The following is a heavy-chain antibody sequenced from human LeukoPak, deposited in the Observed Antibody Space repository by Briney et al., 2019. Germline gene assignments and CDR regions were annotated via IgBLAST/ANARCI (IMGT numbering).Heavy chain of an antibody. J-gene: IGHJ4*02. CDR3: ARAPTRGAALDY. CDR2: INPNSGGT. D-gene: IGHD6-25*01. Sequence: ASVKVSCKASGYIFTDYYMHWVRQAPGQELGWMGRINPNSGGTNYAQKFQGRVTMTRDTSISTAYTELSSLRSEDTATYYCARAPTRGAALDYWGQGTLVTVSS. CDR1: GYIFTDYY. V-gene: IGHV1/OR15-1*01.